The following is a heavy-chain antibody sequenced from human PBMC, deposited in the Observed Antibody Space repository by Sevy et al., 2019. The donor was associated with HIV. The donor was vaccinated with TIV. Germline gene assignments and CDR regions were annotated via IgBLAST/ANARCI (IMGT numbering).Heavy chain of an antibody. Sequence: GGSLRLSCAASGFVFEDDGMNWVRQAPGKGLECVSGINWHGGSTGYADSVKGRFTISRDNAKNSLYLQMNSLSAEDTAIYYGARERSCGGACYYFATWGQGALVTVSS. CDR1: GFVFEDDG. CDR3: ARERSCGGACYYFAT. D-gene: IGHD2-21*02. CDR2: INWHGGST. V-gene: IGHV3-20*04. J-gene: IGHJ4*02.